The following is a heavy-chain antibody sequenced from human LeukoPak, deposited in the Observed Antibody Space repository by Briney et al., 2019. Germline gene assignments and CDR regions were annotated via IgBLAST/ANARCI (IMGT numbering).Heavy chain of an antibody. V-gene: IGHV4-61*02. J-gene: IGHJ4*02. CDR3: ARERVGILTGFDY. D-gene: IGHD3-9*01. CDR1: GGSISSGSYY. CDR2: IYTSGST. Sequence: SETLSLTCTVSGGSISSGSYYWSWIRQPAGKGLEWIGRIYTSGSTNYNPSLKSRVTISVDTSKNQFPLKLSSVTAADTAVYYCARERVGILTGFDYWGQGTLVTVSS.